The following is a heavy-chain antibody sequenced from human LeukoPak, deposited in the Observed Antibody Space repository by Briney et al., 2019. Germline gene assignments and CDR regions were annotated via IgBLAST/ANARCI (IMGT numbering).Heavy chain of an antibody. CDR3: SKQLWDSSWYDY. J-gene: IGHJ4*02. CDR2: ISGSGGST. V-gene: IGHV3-23*01. CDR1: GFTFSSYA. D-gene: IGHD6-13*01. Sequence: GGSLRLSCAASGFTFSSYAMSWVRQAPGKGLEWVSAISGSGGSTYYADSVKGRFTISRDNSKNTLYLQMNSLRAEDTAVYYCSKQLWDSSWYDYWGQGTLVTVSS.